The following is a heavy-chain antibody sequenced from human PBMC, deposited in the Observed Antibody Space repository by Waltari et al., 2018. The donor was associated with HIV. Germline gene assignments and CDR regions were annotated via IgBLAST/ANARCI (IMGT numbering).Heavy chain of an antibody. J-gene: IGHJ6*02. CDR1: GGSISSSSYY. V-gene: IGHV4-39*07. CDR2: IYYSGST. CDR3: ASSDLPDGPWYGMDV. D-gene: IGHD2-21*02. Sequence: QLQLQESGPGLVKPSETLSLTCTVSGGSISSSSYYWGWIRQPPGKGLEWIGSIYYSGSTYDNPSLKGRVTISVDTSKNQFSLKLSSVTAADTAVYYCASSDLPDGPWYGMDVWGQGTTVTVSS.